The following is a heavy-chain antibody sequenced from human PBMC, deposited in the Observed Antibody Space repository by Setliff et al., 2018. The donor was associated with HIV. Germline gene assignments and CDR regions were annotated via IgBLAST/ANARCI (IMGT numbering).Heavy chain of an antibody. V-gene: IGHV3-53*01. CDR2: IYSDDYT. CDR3: AKAASNLAAAGGPLDM. D-gene: IGHD6-13*01. J-gene: IGHJ3*02. CDR1: GFSVSNKY. Sequence: GGSLRLSCAVSGFSVSNKYMTWVRQAPGKGLEWVSIIYSDDYTYYGDSVKGRFTISRDKSRNIVFLQMKSLRVEDTALYYCAKAASNLAAAGGPLDMWGPGTVVTVSS.